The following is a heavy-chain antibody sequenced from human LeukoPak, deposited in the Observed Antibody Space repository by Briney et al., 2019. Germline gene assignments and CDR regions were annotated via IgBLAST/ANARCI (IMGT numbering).Heavy chain of an antibody. CDR2: INAGNGNT. Sequence: ASVKVSCKASGYTFTSYAMHWVRQAPGQRLEWMGWINAGNGNTKHSQKFQGRVTITRDTSASTAYMELSSLRSEDTAVYYCARAGITMVRGVIRWFDPWGQGTLVTVSS. CDR3: ARAGITMVRGVIRWFDP. V-gene: IGHV1-3*01. CDR1: GYTFTSYA. J-gene: IGHJ5*02. D-gene: IGHD3-10*01.